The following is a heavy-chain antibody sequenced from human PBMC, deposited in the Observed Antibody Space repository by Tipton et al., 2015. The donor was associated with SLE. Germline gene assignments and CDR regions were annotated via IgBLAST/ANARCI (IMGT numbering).Heavy chain of an antibody. Sequence: TLSLTCSVSGGSISSGGYYWSWIRQHPGKGLEWIGYSHYSGNTYYNTSLKSRVTISVDTSKNHFSLKLSSVTAADTAVYYCARGGVGGYDYFDHWGQGTLVTVSS. D-gene: IGHD5-12*01. CDR3: ARGGVGGYDYFDH. CDR1: GGSISSGGYY. CDR2: SHYSGNT. V-gene: IGHV4-31*03. J-gene: IGHJ4*02.